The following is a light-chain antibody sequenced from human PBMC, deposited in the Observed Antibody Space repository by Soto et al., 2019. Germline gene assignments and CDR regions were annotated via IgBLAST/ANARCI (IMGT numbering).Light chain of an antibody. V-gene: IGKV3-20*01. CDR3: QQYGSSSWT. CDR2: AAS. Sequence: EIVLTQSPGTLSLSPGERATLSCRASQTVSSSDLAWYQHKPGQAPRLLIYAASSRATGIPVRFSGSGSGTDFTLIISRLEPEDFAVYYCQQYGSSSWTFGQGTKVDIK. J-gene: IGKJ1*01. CDR1: QTVSSSD.